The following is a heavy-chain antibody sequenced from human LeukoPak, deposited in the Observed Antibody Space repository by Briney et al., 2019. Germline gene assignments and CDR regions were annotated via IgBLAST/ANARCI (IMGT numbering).Heavy chain of an antibody. CDR2: INPNSGGT. CDR1: GYTFTGYY. D-gene: IGHD1-26*01. J-gene: IGHJ5*02. CDR3: AKDRGGLAAGAVNP. Sequence: ASVTVSCKASGYTFTGYYMHWVRQAPGQGLEWMGWINPNSGGTNHAQKFQGRVTLTRDTSILTAYMDLSRLTSDDTAVYFCAKDRGGLAAGAVNPWGQGTLVTVSS. V-gene: IGHV1-2*02.